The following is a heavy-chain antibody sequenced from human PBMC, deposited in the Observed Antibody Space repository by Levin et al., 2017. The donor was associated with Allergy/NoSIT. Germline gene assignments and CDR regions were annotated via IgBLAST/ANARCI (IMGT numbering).Heavy chain of an antibody. Sequence: GGSLRLSCAASGFTFSSYAMSWVRQAPGKGLEWVSAISGSGGSTYYADSVKGRFTISRDNSKNTLYLQMNSLRAEDTAVYYCAKVYGLLWFGELSPWFDPWGQGTLVTVSS. V-gene: IGHV3-23*01. CDR2: ISGSGGST. CDR1: GFTFSSYA. D-gene: IGHD3-10*01. CDR3: AKVYGLLWFGELSPWFDP. J-gene: IGHJ5*02.